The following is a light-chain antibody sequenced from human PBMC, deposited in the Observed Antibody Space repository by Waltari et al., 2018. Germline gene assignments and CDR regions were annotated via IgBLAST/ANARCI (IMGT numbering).Light chain of an antibody. V-gene: IGKV3-20*01. J-gene: IGKJ1*01. Sequence: EIVLTQSPGTASLSPGERVTISCRARQSVGSSSLAWYQQKPGQAPRLVSYRASRSATGIPDRFSGSWSGTDFSLTISRLEPEDFAVYYCQQHGTLPATFGQGTKVEIK. CDR3: QQHGTLPAT. CDR1: QSVGSSS. CDR2: RAS.